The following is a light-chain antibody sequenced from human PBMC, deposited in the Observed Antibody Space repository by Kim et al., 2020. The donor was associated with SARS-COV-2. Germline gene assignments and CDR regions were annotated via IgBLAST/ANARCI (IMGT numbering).Light chain of an antibody. J-gene: IGKJ5*01. Sequence: TPGERAPLSCRAIQTVVNNLAWYQQKPGQAPRLLIYAASTRANGIAARFSGSGSGTDFTLTITSLQSEDSAVYYCQQYNDWPSITFGQGTRLEIK. CDR1: QTVVNN. CDR2: AAS. V-gene: IGKV3-15*01. CDR3: QQYNDWPSIT.